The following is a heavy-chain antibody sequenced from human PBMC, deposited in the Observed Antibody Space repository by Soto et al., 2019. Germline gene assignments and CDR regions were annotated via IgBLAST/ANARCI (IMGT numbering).Heavy chain of an antibody. J-gene: IGHJ4*02. CDR3: AKDPVTTVGVYYFDY. CDR1: GFTFSSYA. D-gene: IGHD4-4*01. V-gene: IGHV3-23*01. CDR2: ISGSGGST. Sequence: GGSLRLSCAASGFTFSSYAMIWVRQAPGKGLEWVSAISGSGGSTYYADSVKGRFTISRDNSKNTLYLQMNSLRAEDTAVYYCAKDPVTTVGVYYFDYWGQGTLVTVSS.